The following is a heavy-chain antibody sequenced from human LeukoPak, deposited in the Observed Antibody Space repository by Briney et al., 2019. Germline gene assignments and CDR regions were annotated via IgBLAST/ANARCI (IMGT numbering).Heavy chain of an antibody. CDR1: GYTFTSYG. J-gene: IGHJ4*02. Sequence: ASVKVSCKASGYTFTSYGISWVRQAPGQGLEWMGWISAYNGNTNYAQKLQGRVTVTTDTSTSTAYMELRSLRSDDTAVYYCARDGYCSGGSCYFFDYWGQGTLVTVSS. D-gene: IGHD2-15*01. V-gene: IGHV1-18*01. CDR3: ARDGYCSGGSCYFFDY. CDR2: ISAYNGNT.